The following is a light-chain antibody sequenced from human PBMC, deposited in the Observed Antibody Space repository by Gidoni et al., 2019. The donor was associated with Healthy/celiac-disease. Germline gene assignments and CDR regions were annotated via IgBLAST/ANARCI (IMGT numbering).Light chain of an antibody. Sequence: YELTQQPSVSVSPGQTARITCSGDALPKQYANWYQQKPGQAPVLVIYKDSERPSGIPERFSGSSSGTTVTLTISVVQAEDESDYYCQTADSSGTYRVFGGGTKLTVL. V-gene: IGLV3-25*03. CDR1: ALPKQY. J-gene: IGLJ3*02. CDR3: QTADSSGTYRV. CDR2: KDS.